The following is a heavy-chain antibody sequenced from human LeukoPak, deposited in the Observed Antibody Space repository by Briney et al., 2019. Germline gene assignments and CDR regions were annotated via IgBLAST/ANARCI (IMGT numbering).Heavy chain of an antibody. Sequence: GGSLKLSCAVSGFTFSGSAMHGVRQASGKGLEWVGRIRSNANSYATAYAASVKGRFTISRDDSKNTAYLQMNSLKIEDTAVYYCISRRDCTSTSCYVASDFDYWGQGTLVTVSS. CDR2: IRSNANSYAT. CDR1: GFTFSGSA. J-gene: IGHJ4*02. V-gene: IGHV3-73*01. D-gene: IGHD2-2*01. CDR3: ISRRDCTSTSCYVASDFDY.